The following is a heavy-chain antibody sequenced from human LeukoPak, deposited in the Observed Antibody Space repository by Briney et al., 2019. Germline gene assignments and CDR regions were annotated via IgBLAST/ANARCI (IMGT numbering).Heavy chain of an antibody. CDR3: TRYNNDHFDY. Sequence: GGSLRLSCAVSGFTFGSYAMTWVRQAPGKGLEWVSGISGGGGTTYYADSVKGRFTISGDSSKNTLDLQMNSLRAEDTAVYYCTRYNNDHFDYWGQGTLVTVSS. CDR1: GFTFGSYA. CDR2: ISGGGGTT. V-gene: IGHV3-23*01. D-gene: IGHD1-14*01. J-gene: IGHJ4*02.